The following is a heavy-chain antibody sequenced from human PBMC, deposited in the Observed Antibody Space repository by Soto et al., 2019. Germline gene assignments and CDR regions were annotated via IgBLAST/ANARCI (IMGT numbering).Heavy chain of an antibody. CDR1: GFTFSSYA. CDR3: AKVTIPGTTGRGFMDV. J-gene: IGHJ6*03. D-gene: IGHD1-20*01. V-gene: IGHV3-23*01. CDR2: IDVSGGST. Sequence: EVQLLESGGGLVQPGGSLRLSCAASGFTFSSYAMTWVRQAPGMGLEWVSTIDVSGGSTYYANSVKGRFTISRDNSQNTLYLQMNSLRAEDTAVYHCAKVTIPGTTGRGFMDVWGIGTTVTVSS.